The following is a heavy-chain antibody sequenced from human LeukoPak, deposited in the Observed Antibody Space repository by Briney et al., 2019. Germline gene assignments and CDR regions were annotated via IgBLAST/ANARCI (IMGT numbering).Heavy chain of an antibody. CDR1: GFTFGDYA. J-gene: IGHJ4*02. V-gene: IGHV3-49*04. CDR2: IRSKAYGGTT. Sequence: PGGSLRLSCTASGFTFGDYAMSWVRQAPGKGLEWVGFIRSKAYGGTTEYAASVKGRFTISRDDSKSIAYLQMNSLKTEDTAVYYCTRDSSSWYRGFFDYWGQGTLVTVSS. CDR3: TRDSSSWYRGFFDY. D-gene: IGHD6-13*01.